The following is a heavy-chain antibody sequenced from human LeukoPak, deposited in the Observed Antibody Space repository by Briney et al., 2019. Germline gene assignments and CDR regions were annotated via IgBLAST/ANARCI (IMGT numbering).Heavy chain of an antibody. CDR1: GFTFSNYW. V-gene: IGHV3-7*03. J-gene: IGHJ4*02. CDR2: IKEDGSEK. D-gene: IGHD7-27*01. CDR3: ARVSAGDYPDY. Sequence: GGSLRLSCAAPGFTFSNYWMSWVRQAPGKGLEWVANIKEDGSEKSYVDSVKGRFTISRDNAKNSLYLQMNSLRAEDTAVYYCARVSAGDYPDYWGQGTLVTVSS.